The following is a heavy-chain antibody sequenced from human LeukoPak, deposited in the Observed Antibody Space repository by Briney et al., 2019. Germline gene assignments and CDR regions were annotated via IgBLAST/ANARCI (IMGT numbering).Heavy chain of an antibody. Sequence: PGRSLRLSCAASGFTFSSYGMHWVRQAPGKGLEWVAYIKKTGSETYYVDSVKGRFTITRDNTRNSLFLQMYSLRAEDTAVYFCAREDGYCSGGNCYSYFDSWGQGTLVTVSS. CDR3: AREDGYCSGGNCYSYFDS. CDR1: GFTFSSYG. CDR2: IKKTGSET. D-gene: IGHD2-15*01. V-gene: IGHV3-7*01. J-gene: IGHJ4*02.